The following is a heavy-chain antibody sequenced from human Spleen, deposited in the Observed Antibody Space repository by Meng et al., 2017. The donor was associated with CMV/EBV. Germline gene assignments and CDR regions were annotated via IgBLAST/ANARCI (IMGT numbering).Heavy chain of an antibody. CDR3: ARDRDDFWSGYVAY. D-gene: IGHD3-3*01. V-gene: IGHV1-2*02. CDR2: INPISGGT. Sequence: ASVKVSCEASGYTFTGYYIQWVRQAPGQGLEWMGWINPISGGTNYAQKFQGRVTMTRDTSISTAYMELSRLRSDDTAVYYCARDRDDFWSGYVAYWGQGTLVTVSS. CDR1: GYTFTGYY. J-gene: IGHJ4*02.